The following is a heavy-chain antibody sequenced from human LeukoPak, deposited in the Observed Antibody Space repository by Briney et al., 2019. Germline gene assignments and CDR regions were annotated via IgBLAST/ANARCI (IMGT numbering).Heavy chain of an antibody. CDR1: GFTVSSSY. J-gene: IGHJ3*02. CDR2: IYSGGIT. Sequence: HPGGSLRLPCAASGFTVSSSYVSWVRQAPGKGLEWVSVIYSGGITYYADSVKGRFTFSRDNSKNTLYLQMNSLRVDDTAVYYCARDGPGRYSSSWHGGAFDIWGQGTMVTVSS. D-gene: IGHD6-13*01. V-gene: IGHV3-53*01. CDR3: ARDGPGRYSSSWHGGAFDI.